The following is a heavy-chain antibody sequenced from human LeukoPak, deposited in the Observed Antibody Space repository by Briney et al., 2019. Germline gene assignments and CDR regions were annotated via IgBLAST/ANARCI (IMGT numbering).Heavy chain of an antibody. V-gene: IGHV3-23*01. CDR2: INNVGGSS. J-gene: IGHJ5*02. CDR3: AKKSSLIGYWNWFDP. CDR1: GFAFSDFA. Sequence: GASLRLSCVASGFAFSDFAMTWVRQAPGKGLEWVGYINNVGGSSYYRDSVRGRFSISRDNSKNTLYLQMSSLRAEDTAIYHCAKKSSLIGYWNWFDPWGQGTLVSVSS. D-gene: IGHD3-9*01.